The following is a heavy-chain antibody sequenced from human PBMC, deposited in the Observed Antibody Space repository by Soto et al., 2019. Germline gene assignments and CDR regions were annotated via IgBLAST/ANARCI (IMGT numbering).Heavy chain of an antibody. V-gene: IGHV4-4*07. D-gene: IGHD5-12*01. CDR3: AREGSYSAYNFAHGIQLWSFDF. J-gene: IGHJ4*02. CDR1: GGSINTFY. CDR2: IFSSGST. Sequence: KPSETLSRTCTVSGGSINTFYWSWVRQPAGKGLEWIGRIFSSGSTSFNPSLESRVAMSVDTSKNHFSLNLSSVTAADMAVYYCAREGSYSAYNFAHGIQLWSFDFWGQGALVTVSS.